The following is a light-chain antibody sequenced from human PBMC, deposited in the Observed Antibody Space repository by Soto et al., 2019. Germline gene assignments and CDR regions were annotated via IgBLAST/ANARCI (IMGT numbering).Light chain of an antibody. CDR1: QDISSY. J-gene: IGKJ1*01. CDR2: AAS. CDR3: QQLNSYPWT. Sequence: SQLTQSPSSLSASVGDRVTITCRASQDISSYLAWYQQEPGKAPKLPIYAASTLQSGVPSRFSGSGSGTDFTLTISTLQPEDFATYYCQQLNSYPWTFGQGTKVEIK. V-gene: IGKV1-9*01.